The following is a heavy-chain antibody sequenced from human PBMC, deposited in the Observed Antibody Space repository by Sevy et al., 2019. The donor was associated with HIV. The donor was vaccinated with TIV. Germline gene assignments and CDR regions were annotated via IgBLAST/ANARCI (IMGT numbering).Heavy chain of an antibody. CDR3: TRGYYYDSSGYSDY. D-gene: IGHD3-22*01. Sequence: GGSLRLSCTGSGFTFGDYAMSWFRPAPGMGLEWVGFIRSKDYGGATEYAGSVKGRFTISRDDSKSIADLQMNSLKTEDTAVYYCTRGYYYDSSGYSDYWGQGTLVTVSS. CDR2: IRSKDYGGAT. V-gene: IGHV3-49*03. J-gene: IGHJ4*02. CDR1: GFTFGDYA.